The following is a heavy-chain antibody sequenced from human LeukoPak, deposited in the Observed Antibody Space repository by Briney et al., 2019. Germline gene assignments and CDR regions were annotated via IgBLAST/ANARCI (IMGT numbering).Heavy chain of an antibody. CDR3: ARERGGYGRYFDWLNPYYYGMDV. V-gene: IGHV3-11*01. D-gene: IGHD3-9*01. CDR2: ISSSGSTI. Sequence: GGSLRLSCAASGFTFSDYYMSWIRQAPGKGLEWVSYISSSGSTIYYADSVKGRFTISRDNAKNSLYLQMNSLRAEDKAVYYCARERGGYGRYFDWLNPYYYGMDVWGQGPTVTVSS. CDR1: GFTFSDYY. J-gene: IGHJ6*01.